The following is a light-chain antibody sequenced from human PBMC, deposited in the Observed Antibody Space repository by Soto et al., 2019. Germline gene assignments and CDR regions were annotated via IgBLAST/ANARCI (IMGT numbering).Light chain of an antibody. J-gene: IGLJ2*01. CDR2: AND. CDR1: SSNIGSNT. CDR3: AVWDDSLNAVV. Sequence: QSVLTQPPSASGTPGQRVTFSCSGSSSNIGSNTVNWYQQLPGTAPKLLIYANDQLPSGVPDRFSGSKSGTSASLAISGLQSEDEADYYCAVWDDSLNAVVFGGGTKLTVL. V-gene: IGLV1-44*01.